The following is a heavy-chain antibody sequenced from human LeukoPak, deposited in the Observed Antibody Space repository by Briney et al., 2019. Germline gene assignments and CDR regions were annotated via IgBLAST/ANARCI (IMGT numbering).Heavy chain of an antibody. Sequence: PSETLSLTCTVSGGSISSYYWSWIRQPPGKGLEWIGYIYYSGSTNYNPSLESGVTISADTSKNQFSLKLSSVTAADTAVYYCARSRTTVWYYYYMDVWGKANTVTVSS. CDR2: IYYSGST. CDR1: GGSISSYY. CDR3: ARSRTTVWYYYYMDV. D-gene: IGHD4-17*01. V-gene: IGHV4-59*01. J-gene: IGHJ6*03.